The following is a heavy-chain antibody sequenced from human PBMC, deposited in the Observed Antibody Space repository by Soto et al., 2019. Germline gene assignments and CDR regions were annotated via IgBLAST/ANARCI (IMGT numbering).Heavy chain of an antibody. CDR3: ARSPAYGDYANLDT. J-gene: IGHJ5*02. D-gene: IGHD4-17*01. CDR1: GDSVSKYY. Sequence: SETLSLTCTVSGDSVSKYYWNWIRQAAGKGLEWIGRIHSTRSPNYNPSLKSRVTMSVDTSKNQFSLKLNLTSVTAADTAVYYCARSPAYGDYANLDTWGQGTLVTVSS. V-gene: IGHV4-4*07. CDR2: IHSTRSP.